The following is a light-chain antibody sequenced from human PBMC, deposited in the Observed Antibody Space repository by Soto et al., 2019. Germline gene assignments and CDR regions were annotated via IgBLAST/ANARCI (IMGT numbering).Light chain of an antibody. CDR2: GAS. Sequence: DIQRTQYPSSLSASVGDRSTITCMASQSISTYLNWYQQKPGKAPNLLIYGASSLQSGVPSRFSGSGSGTDFTLTISSLQPEDFATYSCQQSYSTPLTVGGGTKVDIK. V-gene: IGKV1-39*01. J-gene: IGKJ4*01. CDR3: QQSYSTPLT. CDR1: QSISTY.